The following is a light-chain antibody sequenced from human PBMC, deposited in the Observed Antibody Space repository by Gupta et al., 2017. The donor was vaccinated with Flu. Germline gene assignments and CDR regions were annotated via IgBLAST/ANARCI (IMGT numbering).Light chain of an antibody. J-gene: IGKJ5*01. V-gene: IGKV2-28*01. CDR3: RQARQIPLT. Sequence: VTPGESASISCRSSQSLLYSNGYTYLDWYLQNPGQSPQLLIYLVSTRASGVPDRFSGSGSGTDFTLKISKVEAEDVGVYYCRQARQIPLTFGQGTRMEIK. CDR2: LVS. CDR1: QSLLYSNGYTY.